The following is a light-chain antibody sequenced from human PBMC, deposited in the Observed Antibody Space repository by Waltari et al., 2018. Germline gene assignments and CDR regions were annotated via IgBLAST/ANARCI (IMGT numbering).Light chain of an antibody. CDR3: SSYRGSSTLVL. Sequence: QSALTQSASVSGSPGQSITISCTGTSSDVGAYKYVSWYQQHPGKAPKLLIYEVSPRPSGVSNRFSGSKSGNTASLTISGLQAEDEADYYCSSYRGSSTLVLFGGGTKLTVL. CDR1: SSDVGAYKY. J-gene: IGLJ2*01. CDR2: EVS. V-gene: IGLV2-14*01.